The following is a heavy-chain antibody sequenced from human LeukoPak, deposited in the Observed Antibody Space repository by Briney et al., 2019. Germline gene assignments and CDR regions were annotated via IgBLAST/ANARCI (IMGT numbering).Heavy chain of an antibody. J-gene: IGHJ4*02. V-gene: IGHV3-74*01. CDR2: INTDGSST. Sequence: GGSLRLSCAASGFTFSSYWMHWVRQAPGKGLVWVSRINTDGSSTSYADSVKGRFTISRDNAKNSLYLQMNSLRAEDTALYYCARWGSGYNLFDYWGQGILVTVSS. CDR1: GFTFSSYW. CDR3: ARWGSGYNLFDY. D-gene: IGHD3-3*01.